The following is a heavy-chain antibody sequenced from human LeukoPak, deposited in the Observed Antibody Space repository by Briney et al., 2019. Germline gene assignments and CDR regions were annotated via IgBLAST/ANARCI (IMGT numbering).Heavy chain of an antibody. J-gene: IGHJ6*03. CDR2: INPKSGGT. Sequence: ASVKVSCKASRYTFIDYHLHWVRQAPGQGLEWMGWINPKSGGTNYAQKFQGRVTMTRDTSISTAYMELSSLRSDDTAVYFCVRDIDYYDSSGFGGGYYYYYYMDVWGRGTTVTVSS. V-gene: IGHV1-2*02. CDR3: VRDIDYYDSSGFGGGYYYYYYMDV. D-gene: IGHD3-22*01. CDR1: RYTFIDYH.